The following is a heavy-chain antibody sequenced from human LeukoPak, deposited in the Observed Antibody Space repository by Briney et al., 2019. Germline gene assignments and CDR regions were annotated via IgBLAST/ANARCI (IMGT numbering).Heavy chain of an antibody. V-gene: IGHV4-38-2*02. CDR2: IYHSGST. CDR1: GYSISNGYY. D-gene: IGHD7-27*01. Sequence: SETLSLTCTVYGYSISNGYYWGWIRQPPGQGLEWIGNIYHSGSTYYNPSLKSRVTISVDTSKNQFSLKLSSVTAADTAVYYCARELLSGDPSIGNWGQGTLVTVSS. CDR3: ARELLSGDPSIGN. J-gene: IGHJ4*02.